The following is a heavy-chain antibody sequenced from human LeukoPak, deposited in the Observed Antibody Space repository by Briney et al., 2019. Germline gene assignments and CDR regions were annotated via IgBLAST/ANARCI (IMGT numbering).Heavy chain of an antibody. Sequence: ASVKVSCKASGYTFTSYGISWVRQAPGQGLEWMGWISVYNGNTNYAQKLQGRVTMTTDTSTNTAYMELRSLRSDDTAVYYCRTCSGGSCYSGFDYWGQGTQVTVSS. D-gene: IGHD2-15*01. V-gene: IGHV1-18*01. J-gene: IGHJ4*02. CDR2: ISVYNGNT. CDR3: RTCSGGSCYSGFDY. CDR1: GYTFTSYG.